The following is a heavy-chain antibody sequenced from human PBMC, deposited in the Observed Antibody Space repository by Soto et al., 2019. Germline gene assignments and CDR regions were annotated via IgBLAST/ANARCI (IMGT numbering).Heavy chain of an antibody. CDR3: AREPAPTGYSYGSDYYYGMDV. CDR1: GGSISSSNW. J-gene: IGHJ6*02. Sequence: PSETLSLTCAVSGGSISSSNWWSWVRQPPGKGLEWIGEIYHSGSTNYNPSLKSRVTISVDKSKNQFSLKLSSVTAADTAVYYCAREPAPTGYSYGSDYYYGMDVWGQGTTVTVSS. CDR2: IYHSGST. V-gene: IGHV4-4*02. D-gene: IGHD5-18*01.